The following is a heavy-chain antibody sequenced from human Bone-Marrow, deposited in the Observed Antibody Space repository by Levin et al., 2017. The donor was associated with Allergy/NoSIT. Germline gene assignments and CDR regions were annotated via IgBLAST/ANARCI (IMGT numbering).Heavy chain of an antibody. J-gene: IGHJ4*02. CDR1: GGSISTHNW. CDR3: AREKGAGTYMGFDY. Sequence: GSLRLSCAVSGGSISTHNWWMWVRQPPGKGLEWIGEIYHNGNTNYNPSLRSRVTMSVDKSKNQLSLNLDSVTAADTAVYYCAREKGAGTYMGFDYWGQGTLVTVSP. CDR2: IYHNGNT. D-gene: IGHD1-26*01. V-gene: IGHV4-4*02.